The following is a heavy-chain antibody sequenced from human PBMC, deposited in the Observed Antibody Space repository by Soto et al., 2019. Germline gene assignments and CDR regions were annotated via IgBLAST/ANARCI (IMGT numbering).Heavy chain of an antibody. D-gene: IGHD3-10*01. CDR3: ARGHGPENLNELDS. CDR2: IIGNSGGT. Sequence: EVQLLESGGGFVQPGGSLRLSCVASGFILRSYAMSWVRQAPGRGLEWVSGIIGNSGGTCYADSVRGRFSISRDSSKNILNLQMNSLRAEDTAVYFCARGHGPENLNELDSWGQGTLVVVSS. CDR1: GFILRSYA. J-gene: IGHJ5*01. V-gene: IGHV3-23*01.